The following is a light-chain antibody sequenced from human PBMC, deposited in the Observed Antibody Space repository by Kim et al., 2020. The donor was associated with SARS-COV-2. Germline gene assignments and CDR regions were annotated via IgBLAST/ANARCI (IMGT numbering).Light chain of an antibody. CDR1: QYIGNY. J-gene: IGKJ1*01. CDR3: QKYDSVPVT. V-gene: IGKV1-27*01. Sequence: ASVGDRVTITCRASQYIGNYLAWYHQKPGKVPELLIYAASTLQSGVPSRFSGSGSGTDFTLTIDSLQPEDIATYYCQKYDSVPVTFGQGTKVDIK. CDR2: AAS.